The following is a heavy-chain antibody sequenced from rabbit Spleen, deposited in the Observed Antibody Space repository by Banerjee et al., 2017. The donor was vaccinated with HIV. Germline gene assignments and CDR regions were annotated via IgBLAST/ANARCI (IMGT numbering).Heavy chain of an antibody. D-gene: IGHD8-1*01. CDR1: GFSFSSSDY. CDR3: ARDAGTSFSTYGMDL. CDR2: IAGSSSGFI. J-gene: IGHJ6*01. Sequence: LTLTCKASGFSFSSSDYICWVRQAPGKGLEWISCIAGSSSGFIYSATWAKGRFTCSKTSSTTVTLQMTSLTVADTATYFCARDAGTSFSTYGMDLWGQGTLVTVS. V-gene: IGHV1S40*01.